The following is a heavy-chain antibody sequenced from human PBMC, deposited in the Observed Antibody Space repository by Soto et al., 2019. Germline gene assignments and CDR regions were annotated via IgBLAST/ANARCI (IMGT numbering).Heavy chain of an antibody. D-gene: IGHD3-3*01. CDR3: ARLLFLEWFDDY. CDR1: GYTFTSYG. J-gene: IGHJ4*02. Sequence: QVQLVQSAAEVKKPGASVKVSCKTSGYTFTSYGISWVRQAPGQGLEWMGWISTYNGNTNYAQKFQGRATMTTDTSTTTAYMELRSLKSDDTAVYYCARLLFLEWFDDYWDQGTLVTVSS. CDR2: ISTYNGNT. V-gene: IGHV1-18*04.